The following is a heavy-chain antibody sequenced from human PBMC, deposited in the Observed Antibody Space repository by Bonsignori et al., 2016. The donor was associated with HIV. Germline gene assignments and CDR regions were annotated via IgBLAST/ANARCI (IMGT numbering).Heavy chain of an antibody. D-gene: IGHD1/OR15-1a*01. CDR1: GFTFSNYA. CDR3: AKALYSGTVLSPFDY. Sequence: EVQLVESGGGLVQPGGSLRLSCAASGFTFSNYAMGWVRQAPGKGLEWLSAVSGSLSITYYADSVKGRVTISRDNSKNTLYLQMNSLRAEDTAVYYCAKALYSGTVLSPFDYWGQGTLV. CDR2: VSGSLSIT. V-gene: IGHV3-23*04. J-gene: IGHJ4*02.